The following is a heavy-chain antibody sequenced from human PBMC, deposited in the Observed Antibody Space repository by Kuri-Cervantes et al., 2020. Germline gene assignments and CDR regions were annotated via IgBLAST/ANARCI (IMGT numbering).Heavy chain of an antibody. Sequence: SCAIAGDSVSSNSAGWNWTRQSPSRGLEWLGRTYYRSKWYNDYAVSVKSRITINGDISKNQFYLQLNSVTPEDPDIYYCSRDRAWGFEDWGQGILVTVSS. CDR1: GDSVSSNSAG. CDR3: SRDRAWGFED. J-gene: IGHJ4*02. CDR2: TYYRSKWYN. D-gene: IGHD3-16*01. V-gene: IGHV6-1*01.